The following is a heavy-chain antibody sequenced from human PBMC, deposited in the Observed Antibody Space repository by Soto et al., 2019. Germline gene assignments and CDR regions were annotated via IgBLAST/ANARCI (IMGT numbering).Heavy chain of an antibody. CDR1: GFTFSSYS. CDR3: ARDQPGYSYGYGLGY. D-gene: IGHD5-18*01. V-gene: IGHV3-21*01. Sequence: PGGSLRLSCAASGFTFSSYSMNWVRQAPGKGLEWVSSITSSSSYISYADSVKGRFTISRDNAKNSLYLQMNSLRAEDMAVYYCARDQPGYSYGYGLGYWGQGTLVTVSS. J-gene: IGHJ4*02. CDR2: ITSSSSYI.